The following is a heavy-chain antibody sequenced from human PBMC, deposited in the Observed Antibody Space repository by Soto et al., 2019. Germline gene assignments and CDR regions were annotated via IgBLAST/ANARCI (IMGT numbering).Heavy chain of an antibody. CDR2: IIPIFGTA. D-gene: IGHD3-22*01. Sequence: SVKVSCKASGGTFSSYAIIWVRQAPGQGLEWMGGIIPIFGTANYAQKFQGRVTITADESTSTAYMELSSLRSEDTAVYYCARDIEDYDSRCYYDYWGQGTRVTVSS. V-gene: IGHV1-69*13. J-gene: IGHJ4*02. CDR1: GGTFSSYA. CDR3: ARDIEDYDSRCYYDY.